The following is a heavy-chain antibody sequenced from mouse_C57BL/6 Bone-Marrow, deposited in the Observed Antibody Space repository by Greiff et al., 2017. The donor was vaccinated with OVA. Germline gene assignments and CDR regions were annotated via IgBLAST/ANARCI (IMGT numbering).Heavy chain of an antibody. CDR1: GYTFTSYW. V-gene: IGHV1-74*01. CDR3: EIGIYYYGSAWFAY. CDR2: IHPSDSDT. D-gene: IGHD1-1*01. J-gene: IGHJ3*01. Sequence: QVQLQQPGAELVKPGASVKVSCKASGYTFTSYWMHWVKQRPGQGLEWIGRIHPSDSDTNYNQKFKGKATLTVDKSSSTAYMQLSSLTSEDSAVYYCEIGIYYYGSAWFAYWGQGTLVTVSA.